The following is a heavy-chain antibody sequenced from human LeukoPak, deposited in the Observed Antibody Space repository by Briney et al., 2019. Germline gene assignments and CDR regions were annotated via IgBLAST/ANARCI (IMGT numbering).Heavy chain of an antibody. CDR2: LDCDDVK. CDR1: VFSLSTSGMC. V-gene: IGHV2-70*11. D-gene: IGHD2-15*01. Sequence: SGPTLVKPTQTLTLICTFPVFSLSTSGMCVSWIRQPPGKALEWLARLDCDDVKYYSTSLKTRLTISKDTSKNQVVLTMTNMDPVDTATYYCAVTVSRLLFLIWGQGTLVTVSS. J-gene: IGHJ4*02. CDR3: AVTVSRLLFLI.